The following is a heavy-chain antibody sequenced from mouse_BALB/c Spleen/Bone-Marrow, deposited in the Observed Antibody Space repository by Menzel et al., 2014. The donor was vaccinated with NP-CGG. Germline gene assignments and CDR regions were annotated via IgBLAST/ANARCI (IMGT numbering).Heavy chain of an antibody. J-gene: IGHJ3*01. Sequence: EVQRVESGAELVKPGASVKLSCTASGFNIKDTYMHWVKQRPEQGLEWIGRIDPANGNTKYDPKFQGKATITADTSSNPAYRQLSGRTPEGTAVNYGARRGDGYYAWFAYGAKGLWSLSLQ. CDR1: GFNIKDTY. V-gene: IGHV14-3*02. CDR2: IDPANGNT. CDR3: ARRGDGYYAWFAY. D-gene: IGHD2-3*01.